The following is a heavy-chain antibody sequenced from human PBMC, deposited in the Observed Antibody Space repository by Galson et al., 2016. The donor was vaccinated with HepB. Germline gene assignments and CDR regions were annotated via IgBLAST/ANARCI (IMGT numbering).Heavy chain of an antibody. V-gene: IGHV4-4*02. D-gene: IGHD3-10*01. CDR3: TRDPPLYGSGSYFPHFDY. Sequence: NPSLKSRVTISVDKSKNQFSLKLNSVTAADTAVYYCTRDPPLYGSGSYFPHFDYWGQGTLVTVSS. J-gene: IGHJ4*02.